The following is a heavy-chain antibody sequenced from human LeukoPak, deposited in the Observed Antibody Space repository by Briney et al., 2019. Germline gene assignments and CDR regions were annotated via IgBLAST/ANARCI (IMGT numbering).Heavy chain of an antibody. J-gene: IGHJ4*02. CDR2: IYYSGST. CDR3: ARIGATIFYFDY. V-gene: IGHV4-39*07. D-gene: IGHD5-12*01. Sequence: SETLSLTCTVSGGSISRSNYYWGWIRQFPGKGLEWIGSIYYSGSTYYNPSLKSRVTISVDTSKNQFSLRLSSVTAADTAVYYCARIGATIFYFDYWGQGTLVTVSS. CDR1: GGSISRSNYY.